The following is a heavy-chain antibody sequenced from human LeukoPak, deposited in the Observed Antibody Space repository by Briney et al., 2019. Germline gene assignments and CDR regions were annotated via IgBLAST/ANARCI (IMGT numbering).Heavy chain of an antibody. D-gene: IGHD3-22*01. Sequence: PGGSLRLSCAASGFTFRSYDMSWVRQAPGKGLEWVSAISGSGGGTYYADSVKGRFTISRDNSKNTLYLQMNSLRAEDTAVYYCAPQFYDSTGYYHDYWGQGTLVTVSS. CDR2: ISGSGGGT. CDR1: GFTFRSYD. V-gene: IGHV3-23*01. J-gene: IGHJ4*02. CDR3: APQFYDSTGYYHDY.